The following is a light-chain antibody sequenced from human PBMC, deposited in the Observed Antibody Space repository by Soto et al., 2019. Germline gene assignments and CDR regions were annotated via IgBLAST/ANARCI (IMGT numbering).Light chain of an antibody. V-gene: IGLV1-40*01. Sequence: QSVLTQSPSVSGAPGQRVTISCTGSSSNIGGGYDVHWYQQYPGTAPKLLMYGNRIRPSGVPDRFSGSKSGTSGSLAITGLQAEDEADYYCQSYDSRLSGVVFGGGTKLTVL. J-gene: IGLJ2*01. CDR2: GNR. CDR3: QSYDSRLSGVV. CDR1: SSNIGGGYD.